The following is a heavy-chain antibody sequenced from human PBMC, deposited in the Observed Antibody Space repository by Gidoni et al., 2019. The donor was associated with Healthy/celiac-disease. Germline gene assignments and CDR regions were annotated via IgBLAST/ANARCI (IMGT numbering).Heavy chain of an antibody. CDR1: GFPFSSYA. CDR2: ISGSGGST. V-gene: IGHV3-23*01. D-gene: IGHD5-12*01. CDR3: AKDRKDGYNPAEYFQH. Sequence: EVQLLESGGGLVKPGGSLRLPCAASGFPFSSYAMSWVRQAPGKGLEWVSAISGSGGSTYYADSVKGRFTISRDNSKNTLYLQMNSLRAEDTAVYYCAKDRKDGYNPAEYFQHWGQGTLVTVSS. J-gene: IGHJ1*01.